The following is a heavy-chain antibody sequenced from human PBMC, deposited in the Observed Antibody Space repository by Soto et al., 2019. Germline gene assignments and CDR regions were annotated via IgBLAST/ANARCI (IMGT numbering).Heavy chain of an antibody. V-gene: IGHV3-15*07. CDR1: GFTFSNAW. CDR2: IKSKTDGGTT. J-gene: IGHJ4*02. D-gene: IGHD3-22*01. Sequence: PGGSLRLSCAASGFTFSNAWMNWVRQAPGKGLEWVGRIKSKTDGGTTDYAAPVKGRFTISRDDSKNTLYLQMNSLKTEDTAVYYCTRYYYDSSGYYPPFDYWGQGTLVTVSS. CDR3: TRYYYDSSGYYPPFDY.